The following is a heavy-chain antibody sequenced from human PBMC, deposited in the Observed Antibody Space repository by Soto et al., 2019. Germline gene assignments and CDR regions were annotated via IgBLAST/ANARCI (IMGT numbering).Heavy chain of an antibody. CDR1: GFTVSSNY. CDR2: IYSGGST. Sequence: GGSLRLSCAASGFTVSSNYMSWVRQAPGKGLEWVSVIYSGGSTYYADSVKGRFTISRDNSKNTLYLQMNSLRAEDTAVYYCAGSGYCSGGSCYSGGYFDYWGQGTLVTVSS. D-gene: IGHD2-15*01. V-gene: IGHV3-66*01. CDR3: AGSGYCSGGSCYSGGYFDY. J-gene: IGHJ4*02.